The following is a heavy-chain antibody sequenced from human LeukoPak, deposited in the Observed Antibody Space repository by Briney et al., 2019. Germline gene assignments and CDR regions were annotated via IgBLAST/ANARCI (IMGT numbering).Heavy chain of an antibody. CDR2: IDDS. CDR1: GQSTTTYR. V-gene: IGHV4-4*07. CDR3: ARGYRSTTHCHFDS. Sequence: SETLSLTCSVSGQSTTTYRWSWIRQSAAKGLEWMGRIDDSPPLRSRVTVSADTSKNQVSLKLKFVTAADTAVYFCARGYRSTTHCHFDSWGRGTLVTVSS. D-gene: IGHD2-2*01. J-gene: IGHJ5*01.